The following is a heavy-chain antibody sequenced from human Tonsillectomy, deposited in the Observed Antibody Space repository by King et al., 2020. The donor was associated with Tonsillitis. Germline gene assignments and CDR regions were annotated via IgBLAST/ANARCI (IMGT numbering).Heavy chain of an antibody. CDR3: ARELNEAFDY. CDR1: GFILSHYS. CDR2: MSSCSSYI. J-gene: IGHJ4*02. V-gene: IGHV3-21*01. Sequence: VQLVESGGGLVKPGGSLRLSCAASGFILSHYSMNCVRQAPGKGLDWVASMSSCSSYIYYADSVKGRFTISRYNTTNSLFLQMNILRAEDTAVYYCARELNEAFDYWGQGTLVSVSS.